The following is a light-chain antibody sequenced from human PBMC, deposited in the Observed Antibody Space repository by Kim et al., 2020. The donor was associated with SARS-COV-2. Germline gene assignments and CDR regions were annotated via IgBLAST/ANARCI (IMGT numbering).Light chain of an antibody. V-gene: IGKV3-11*01. CDR3: QQRSNWRWT. CDR1: ESVSND. Sequence: YLSPGERATLSCRASESVSNDLAWYQQRPGQAPRLLIYDASNRAPGIPARFSGSGSGTDFTLTISSLEPEDFAVYYCQQRSNWRWTFGQGTKLEI. CDR2: DAS. J-gene: IGKJ2*02.